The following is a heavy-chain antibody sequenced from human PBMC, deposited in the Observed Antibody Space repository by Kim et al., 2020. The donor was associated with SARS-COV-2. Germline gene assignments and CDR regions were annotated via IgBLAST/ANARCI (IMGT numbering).Heavy chain of an antibody. CDR1: GITLTNNH. V-gene: IGHV3-66*01. CDR2: IYGGGTI. D-gene: IGHD3-10*01. CDR3: ATDIKFDGFAFFDL. Sequence: GGSLRLSCAASGITLTNNHMNWVRQAPGKGLEWVSVIYGGGTIDYADSVKDRFIISRDTSKNTVHLEMNSLRAEDTAVYYCATDIKFDGFAFFDLWGRGTLVSVSS. J-gene: IGHJ2*01.